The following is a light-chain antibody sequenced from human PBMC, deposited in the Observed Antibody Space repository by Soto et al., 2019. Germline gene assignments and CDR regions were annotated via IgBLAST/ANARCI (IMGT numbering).Light chain of an antibody. CDR1: HDISNY. Sequence: DIQMTQSPSSLSASVGDRVTITCQASHDISNYLNWYQQKPGKAPKLLIYDASNLETGVPSRFSGSGSGTDFTFTTSSLQPEDIATYYCQQYDNLPLTFGGGTKVEIK. J-gene: IGKJ4*01. CDR2: DAS. CDR3: QQYDNLPLT. V-gene: IGKV1-33*01.